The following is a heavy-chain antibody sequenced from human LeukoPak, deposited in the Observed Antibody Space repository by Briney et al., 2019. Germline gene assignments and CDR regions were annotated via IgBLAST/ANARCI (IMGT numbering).Heavy chain of an antibody. CDR3: ARDPPYSYGPT. CDR2: ISSSSSYI. V-gene: IGHV3-21*01. CDR1: GFTFSSYW. J-gene: IGHJ4*02. Sequence: GGSLRLSCAASGFTFSSYWMSWVRQAPGKGLEWVSSISSSSSYIYYADSVKGRFTISRDNAKNSLYLQMNSLRAEDTAVYYCARDPPYSYGPTWGQGTLVTVSS. D-gene: IGHD5-18*01.